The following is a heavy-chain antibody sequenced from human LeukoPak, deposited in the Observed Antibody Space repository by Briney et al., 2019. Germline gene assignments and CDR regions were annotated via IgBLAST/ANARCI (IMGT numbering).Heavy chain of an antibody. Sequence: VASVKVSCKASGGTFSSYASSWVRQAPGQGLEWMGRIIPILGIANYAQKFQGRVTITADKSTSTAYMELSSLRSEDTAVYYCASNIVVVTAMQGFDYWGQGTLVTVSS. CDR1: GGTFSSYA. CDR2: IIPILGIA. CDR3: ASNIVVVTAMQGFDY. V-gene: IGHV1-69*04. J-gene: IGHJ4*02. D-gene: IGHD2-21*02.